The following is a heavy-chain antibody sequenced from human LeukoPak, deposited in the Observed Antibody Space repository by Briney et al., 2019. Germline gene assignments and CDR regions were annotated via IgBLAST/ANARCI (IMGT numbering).Heavy chain of an antibody. CDR1: GFPFSSYS. Sequence: GGSLRLSCAASGFPFSSYSMTWVRQAPGKGLEWVSIINNSGDDIFYAASVKGRFTISRDNSKNTLYLQMNSLRAEDTAVYYCARGVVPAAMTDYWGQGTLVTVSS. V-gene: IGHV3-23*01. CDR2: INNSGDDI. D-gene: IGHD2-2*01. J-gene: IGHJ4*02. CDR3: ARGVVPAAMTDY.